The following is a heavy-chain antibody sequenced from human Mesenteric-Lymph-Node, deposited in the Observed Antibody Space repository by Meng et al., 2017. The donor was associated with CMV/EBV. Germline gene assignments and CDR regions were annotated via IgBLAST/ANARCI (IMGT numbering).Heavy chain of an antibody. D-gene: IGHD2-2*01. J-gene: IGHJ4*02. V-gene: IGHV3-30*02. CDR3: GREISTLFDY. CDR2: VRYDGSDT. Sequence: GESLKISCAASGFTFSTYGIHWVRQAPGKGLGWVAFVRYDGSDTYYADSVKGRFTISRDNSKNTLYLQMNSLRAEDTAVYYCGREISTLFDYWGQGTLVTVSS. CDR1: GFTFSTYG.